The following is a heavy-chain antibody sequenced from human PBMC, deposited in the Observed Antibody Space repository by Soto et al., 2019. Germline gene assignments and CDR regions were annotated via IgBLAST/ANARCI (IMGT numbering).Heavy chain of an antibody. V-gene: IGHV3-33*01. CDR2: IWYDGSNE. J-gene: IGHJ6*02. D-gene: IGHD6-19*01. CDR3: ARDDIPGRAVAIYGMDA. Sequence: PGGSLRLSCAASGFTFSNYGMHWVRQAPGKGLEWVAVIWYDGSNEYYADSVKGRFTISRDNSKNTLYLQMNSLRAEDTAVYYCARDDIPGRAVAIYGMDAWGQGTTVTVSS. CDR1: GFTFSNYG.